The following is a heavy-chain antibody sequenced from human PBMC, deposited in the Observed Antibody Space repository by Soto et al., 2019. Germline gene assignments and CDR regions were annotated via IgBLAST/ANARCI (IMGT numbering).Heavy chain of an antibody. CDR1: GGTFSSYA. CDR2: IIPIFGTA. V-gene: IGHV1-69*13. D-gene: IGHD1-20*01. J-gene: IGHJ4*02. Sequence: SVKVSCKASGGTFSSYAISWVRQAPGQGLERMGGIIPIFGTANYAQKFQGRVTITADESTSTAYMELSSLRSEDTAVYYCARVITGTTAYFDYWGQGTLVTVSS. CDR3: ARVITGTTAYFDY.